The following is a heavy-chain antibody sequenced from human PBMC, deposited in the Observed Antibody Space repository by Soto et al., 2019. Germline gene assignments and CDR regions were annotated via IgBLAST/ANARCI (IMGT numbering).Heavy chain of an antibody. J-gene: IGHJ5*02. D-gene: IGHD1-7*01. CDR3: ARDLRITGTRGNWFDP. Sequence: QVQLVQSGAEVKKPGASVKVSCKASGYTFTSYGISWVRQAPGQGLEWMGWISAYNGNTNYAQKLQGRGTMTTDTSTSTAYMELRSLRSDDTAVYYCARDLRITGTRGNWFDPWGQGTLVTVSS. CDR2: ISAYNGNT. V-gene: IGHV1-18*01. CDR1: GYTFTSYG.